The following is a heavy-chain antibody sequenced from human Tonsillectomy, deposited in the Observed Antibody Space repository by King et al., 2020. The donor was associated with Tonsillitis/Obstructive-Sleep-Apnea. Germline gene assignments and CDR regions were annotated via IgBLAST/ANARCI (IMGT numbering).Heavy chain of an antibody. CDR2: IKQDGSVK. V-gene: IGHV3-7*01. Sequence: DVQLVESGGGLVQPGGSLRLSCAASGFTFSSYWMSWVRQAPGKGLEWVANIKQDGSVKYYVDSVKGRFTISRDNAKNSLYLQMNSLRAEDTAVYFCARDSKYYFGSGSYYTAWGQGTLVTVSS. J-gene: IGHJ5*02. D-gene: IGHD3-10*01. CDR1: GFTFSSYW. CDR3: ARDSKYYFGSGSYYTA.